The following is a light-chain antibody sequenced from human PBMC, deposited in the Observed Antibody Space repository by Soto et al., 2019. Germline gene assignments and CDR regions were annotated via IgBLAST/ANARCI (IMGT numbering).Light chain of an antibody. CDR2: GAS. CDR1: QSFTTS. V-gene: IGKV3-15*01. J-gene: IGKJ5*01. CDR3: QHYHDWPLT. Sequence: MPQSPATLSVSPGERATLSCRASQSFTTSQLAWYQQKPGQAPRLLFYGASARATGVPARFSASGSETEFTLTISSLQSEDFAVYVCQHYHDWPLTFGQGTRLEI.